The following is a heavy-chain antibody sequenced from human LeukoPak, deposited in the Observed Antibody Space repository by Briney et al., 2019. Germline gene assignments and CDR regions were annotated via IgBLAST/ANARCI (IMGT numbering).Heavy chain of an antibody. CDR1: GGSISSYY. CDR2: IYTSGST. CDR3: ARGGDRSFDY. V-gene: IGHV4-4*07. J-gene: IGHJ4*02. Sequence: KPSETLSLTCTASGGSISSYYWSWIRQPAGKGLEWIGRIYTSGSTNYNPSLKSRVTMSVDTSKNQFSLNLNSVTAADTAVYYCARGGDRSFDYWGQGALVTVSS. D-gene: IGHD3-10*01.